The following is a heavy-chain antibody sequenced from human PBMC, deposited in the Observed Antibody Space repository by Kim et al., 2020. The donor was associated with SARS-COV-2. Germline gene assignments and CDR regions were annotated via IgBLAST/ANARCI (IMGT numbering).Heavy chain of an antibody. Sequence: FQGRVTITADEATSTAYMELSSLRSEDTAVYYCAREGIAAAGTGGPADYWGQGTLVTVSS. CDR3: AREGIAAAGTGGPADY. D-gene: IGHD6-13*01. V-gene: IGHV1-69*01. J-gene: IGHJ4*02.